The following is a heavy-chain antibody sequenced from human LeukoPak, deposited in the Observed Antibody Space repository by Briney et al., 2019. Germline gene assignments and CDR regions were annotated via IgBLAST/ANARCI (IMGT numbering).Heavy chain of an antibody. CDR2: MNPNSGGT. J-gene: IGHJ5*01. CDR1: GYTFTDYY. D-gene: IGHD1-26*01. Sequence: ASVKVSCKASGYTFTDYYIHWVRQAPGQGLEWMAWMNPNSGGTSYAQKFQGSVTMTRDTSISTVYMELSRLRSDDTAVYYCARASGSYWWFDSWGQGTLVTVSS. V-gene: IGHV1-2*02. CDR3: ARASGSYWWFDS.